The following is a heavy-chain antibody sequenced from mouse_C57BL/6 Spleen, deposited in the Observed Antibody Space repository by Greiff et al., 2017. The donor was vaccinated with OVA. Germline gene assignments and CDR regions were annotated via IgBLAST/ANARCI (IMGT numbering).Heavy chain of an antibody. D-gene: IGHD2-2*01. J-gene: IGHJ2*01. Sequence: VQLQESGPELVKPGASVKLSCKASGYTFTSYDINWVKQRPGQGLEWIGWIYPRDGSTKYNEKFKGKATLTVDTSSSTAYMELHSLPSEDSAVYFSVYGFYFDYWGQGTTLTVSP. V-gene: IGHV1-85*01. CDR3: VYGFYFDY. CDR1: GYTFTSYD. CDR2: IYPRDGST.